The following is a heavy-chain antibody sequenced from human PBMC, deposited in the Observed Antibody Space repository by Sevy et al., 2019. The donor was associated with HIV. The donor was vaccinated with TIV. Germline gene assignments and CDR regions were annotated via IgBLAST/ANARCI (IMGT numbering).Heavy chain of an antibody. CDR2: IRGKEYGRTT. J-gene: IGHJ4*02. V-gene: IGHV3-49*03. CDR1: GFTFGDYA. CDR3: SRGGSGSYTVGFY. D-gene: IGHD3-10*01. Sequence: GGSLRLSCTGSGFTFGDYAMSWFRQAPGKGLEWVGFIRGKEYGRTTEYAASVKGRFTISRDDSKSTASLQMNSLKTEDTGVYYCSRGGSGSYTVGFYWGQGTLVTVSS.